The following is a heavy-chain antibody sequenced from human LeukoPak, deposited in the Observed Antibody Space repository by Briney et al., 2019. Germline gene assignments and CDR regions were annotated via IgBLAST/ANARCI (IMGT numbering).Heavy chain of an antibody. Sequence: SVKVSCKASGGTFSNFAFSWVRQAPGQGLQWVGRIIPIVDVTSYAQNFKGRVTITADESTTTAYMELNSPRSEDTAVYYCAREMGDREFYFDYWGQGTLVTVSA. CDR3: AREMGDREFYFDY. CDR2: IIPIVDVT. J-gene: IGHJ4*02. V-gene: IGHV1-69*04. CDR1: GGTFSNFA. D-gene: IGHD3-10*01.